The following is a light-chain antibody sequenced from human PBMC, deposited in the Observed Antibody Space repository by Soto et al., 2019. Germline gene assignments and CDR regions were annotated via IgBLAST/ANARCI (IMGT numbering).Light chain of an antibody. V-gene: IGKV2-28*01. Sequence: EIVMTQSPLSLPVTPGEPASISCRSSQSLLHRNGYNYLDWYLQKPGRSQQLLIYLGSNRASGVPDRFGGSGSGTDFTLKISRVEAEDVGVHYCMQPLQTPSITFGQGTRLEIK. CDR1: QSLLHRNGYNY. J-gene: IGKJ5*01. CDR3: MQPLQTPSIT. CDR2: LGS.